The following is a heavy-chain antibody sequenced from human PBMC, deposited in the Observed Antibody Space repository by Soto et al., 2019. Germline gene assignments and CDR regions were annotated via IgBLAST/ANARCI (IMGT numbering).Heavy chain of an antibody. CDR1: GGSISSYY. J-gene: IGHJ6*02. CDR3: ARGYCSSTSGADV. V-gene: IGHV4-59*01. D-gene: IGHD2-2*01. CDR2: IYYSGST. Sequence: QVQLQESGPGLVKPSETLSLTCTVSGGSISSYYWSWIRQPPGKGLEWIGYIYYSGSTNYNPSLKSRVTRSVDTSKTPFSLTLRPVPAADTAMYYCARGYCSSTSGADVWGPGTTVTVSS.